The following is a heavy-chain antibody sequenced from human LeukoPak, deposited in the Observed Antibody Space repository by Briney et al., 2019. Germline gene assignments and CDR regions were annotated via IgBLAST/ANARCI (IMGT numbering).Heavy chain of an antibody. Sequence: ASVKVSCKASGYTFTSYYMHWVRQAPGQGLEWMGIINPSGGSTSYAQKFQGRVTLTRDTSTSTVYMELSSLRSEDTAVYYCARALSSWYRIDYWGQGTLVTVSS. J-gene: IGHJ4*02. V-gene: IGHV1-46*01. CDR2: INPSGGST. CDR1: GYTFTSYY. CDR3: ARALSSWYRIDY. D-gene: IGHD6-13*01.